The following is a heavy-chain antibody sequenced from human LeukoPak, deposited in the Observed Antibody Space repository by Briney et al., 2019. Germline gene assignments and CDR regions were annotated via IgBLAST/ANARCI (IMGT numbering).Heavy chain of an antibody. V-gene: IGHV6-1*01. CDR3: ARDQGYFDL. CDR2: TCYRSKWYD. CDR1: GDIVSTNSAA. J-gene: IGHJ2*01. Sequence: SQTLSLTCAISGDIVSTNSAAWNWTRQSPSRGLEWLGRTCYRSKWYDDYAVSVKSRITINPDTSKNQFSLQLNSVTPEDTAVYYCARDQGYFDLWGRGTLVTVSS.